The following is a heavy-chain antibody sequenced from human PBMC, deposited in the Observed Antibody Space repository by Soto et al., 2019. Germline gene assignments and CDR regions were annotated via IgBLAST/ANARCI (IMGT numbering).Heavy chain of an antibody. D-gene: IGHD2-2*01. Sequence: PSETLSLTCAVSGGSISSGGYSWSWIRQPPGKGLEWSGYIYHSGSTYYNPSLKIRVTISVDRSKNQFSLKLSSVTAADTAVYYCASEHQVLRNYWGQGTLVPVSS. CDR2: IYHSGST. CDR3: ASEHQVLRNY. J-gene: IGHJ4*02. V-gene: IGHV4-30-2*01. CDR1: GGSISSGGYS.